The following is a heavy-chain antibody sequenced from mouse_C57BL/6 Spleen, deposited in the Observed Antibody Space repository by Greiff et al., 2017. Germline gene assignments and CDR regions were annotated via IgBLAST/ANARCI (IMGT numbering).Heavy chain of an antibody. CDR1: GYTFTDYY. J-gene: IGHJ4*01. CDR3: ARDDAMDY. CDR2: IYPGSGNT. V-gene: IGHV1-76*01. Sequence: LQESGAELVRPGASVKLSCKASGYTFTDYYINWVKQRPGQGLEWIARIYPGSGNTYYNEKFKGKATLTAEKSSSTAYMQLSSLTSEDSAVYFCARDDAMDYWGQGTSVTVSS.